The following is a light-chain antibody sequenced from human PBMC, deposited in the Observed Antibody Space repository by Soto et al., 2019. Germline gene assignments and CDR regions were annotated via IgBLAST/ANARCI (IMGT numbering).Light chain of an antibody. CDR1: QGISNS. Sequence: DLQMTQSPSSLSASLGDRVTIACRASQGISNSLAWYQQQPGKVPKLLISAASTLQSAVPSRFSGSGSGSDVTISISSVQPEDVAAYYGHKYSNDPPWTFGQGTKVEIK. CDR2: AAS. CDR3: HKYSNDPPWT. V-gene: IGKV1-27*01. J-gene: IGKJ1*01.